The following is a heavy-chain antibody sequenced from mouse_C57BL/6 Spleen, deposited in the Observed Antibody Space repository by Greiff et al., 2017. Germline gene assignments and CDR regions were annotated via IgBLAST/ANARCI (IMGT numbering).Heavy chain of an antibody. CDR3: ARDGGDGYAFDY. J-gene: IGHJ2*01. Sequence: DVHLVESGPGLVKPSQSLSLTCSVTGYSITSGYYWNWIRQFPGNKLEWMGYISYDGSNNYNPSLKNRISITRDTSKNQFFLKLNSVTTEDTATYYCARDGGDGYAFDYWGQGTTLTVSS. V-gene: IGHV3-6*01. CDR2: ISYDGSN. D-gene: IGHD2-2*01. CDR1: GYSITSGYY.